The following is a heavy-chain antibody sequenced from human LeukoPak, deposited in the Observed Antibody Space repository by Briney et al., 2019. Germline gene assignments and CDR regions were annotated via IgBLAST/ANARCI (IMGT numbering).Heavy chain of an antibody. CDR3: ARARRSGSSYYFDY. J-gene: IGHJ4*02. CDR2: ISYTGST. D-gene: IGHD3-10*01. Sequence: PSETLSLTCTVSGGSISNYYWSWIRQPPGKGLEWNGYISYTGSTNYNPSLKSRVTVSVDTSKSQFSLKLSSVTAADTAVYYCARARRSGSSYYFDYWGQGTLVTVSS. CDR1: GGSISNYY. V-gene: IGHV4-59*01.